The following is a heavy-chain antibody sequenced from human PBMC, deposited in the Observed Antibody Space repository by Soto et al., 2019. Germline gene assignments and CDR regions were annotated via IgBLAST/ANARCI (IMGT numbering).Heavy chain of an antibody. D-gene: IGHD4-17*01. V-gene: IGHV1-69*12. CDR2: IIPIFGTA. Sequence: QVQLVQSGAEVKKPGSSVKVSCKASGGTFSSYAISWVRQAPGQGLEWMGGIIPIFGTANYAQKFQGRVTFTADEPPSTPNMGLSGLRCEDTAVYYCARDGGGGGYGHWGQGTLVTVSS. CDR3: ARDGGGGGYGH. J-gene: IGHJ4*02. CDR1: GGTFSSYA.